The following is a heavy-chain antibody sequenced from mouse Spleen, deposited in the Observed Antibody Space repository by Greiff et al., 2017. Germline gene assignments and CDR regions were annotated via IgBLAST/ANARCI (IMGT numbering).Heavy chain of an antibody. J-gene: IGHJ4*01. CDR3: ARDYGSSHYYAMDY. Sequence: QVQLQQPGAELVKPGASVKLSCKASGYTFTSYWMHWVKQRPGRGLEWIGRIDPNSGGTKYNEKFKSKATLSVDKPSSTAYMQLSSLTSEDSAVYYCARDYGSSHYYAMDYWGQGTSVTVSS. D-gene: IGHD1-1*01. CDR1: GYTFTSYW. CDR2: IDPNSGGT. V-gene: IGHV1-72*01.